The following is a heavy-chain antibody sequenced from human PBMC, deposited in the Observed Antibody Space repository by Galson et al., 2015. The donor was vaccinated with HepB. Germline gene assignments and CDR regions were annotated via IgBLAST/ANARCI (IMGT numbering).Heavy chain of an antibody. CDR2: ISAYNGST. J-gene: IGHJ4*02. CDR3: ARIWLVATIKSLDY. Sequence: SVKVSCEASGYTFTSYGISWVRQAPGQGLEWMGWISAYNGSTNYAQKLQGRVTMTTDTSTSTAYMELRSLRSDDTAVYYCARIWLVATIKSLDYWGQGTLVTVSS. CDR1: GYTFTSYG. D-gene: IGHD5-12*01. V-gene: IGHV1-18*01.